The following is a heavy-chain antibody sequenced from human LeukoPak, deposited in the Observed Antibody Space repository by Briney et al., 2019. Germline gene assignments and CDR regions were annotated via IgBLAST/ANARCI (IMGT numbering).Heavy chain of an antibody. V-gene: IGHV1-8*01. J-gene: IGHJ5*02. D-gene: IGHD2-15*01. CDR1: GYTFTNYD. CDR3: ARDQDIVVVVAALRQREMGGFDP. Sequence: ASVKVSCKASGYTFTNYDINWVPQATGQGPEWMGWMNPKSGNTGYAQKFQGRVTMTRNTSISTAYMELSSLRSDDTAVYYCARDQDIVVVVAALRQREMGGFDPWGRGTLVTVSS. CDR2: MNPKSGNT.